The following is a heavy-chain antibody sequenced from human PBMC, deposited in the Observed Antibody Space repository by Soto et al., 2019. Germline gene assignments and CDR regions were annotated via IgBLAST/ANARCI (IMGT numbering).Heavy chain of an antibody. D-gene: IGHD1-26*01. CDR2: VYSDVSST. V-gene: IGHV3-74*01. CDR1: GFTFSSYW. CDR3: ARAMSSGSYFAY. J-gene: IGHJ4*02. Sequence: GGSLRLSCAASGFTFSSYWMHWVRQVSGKGLVWVSRVYSDVSSTSYADSVKGRFTISRDNAKNTLYLQMNSLRAEDTAVYYCARAMSSGSYFAYWGQGTLVTVSS.